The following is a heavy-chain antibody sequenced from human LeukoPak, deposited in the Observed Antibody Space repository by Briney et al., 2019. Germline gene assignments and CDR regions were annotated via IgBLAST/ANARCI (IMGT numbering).Heavy chain of an antibody. V-gene: IGHV3-11*04. J-gene: IGHJ4*02. D-gene: IGHD6-6*01. Sequence: GGSLRLSCAASGFTFSDYYMNWIRQALGKGLEWVSYISRGGSTTYYADSVKGRFTISRDNSKNTLYLQMNSLRAEDTAVYYCAKESGSSSSSGRDWGQGTLVTVSS. CDR3: AKESGSSSSSGRD. CDR2: ISRGGSTT. CDR1: GFTFSDYY.